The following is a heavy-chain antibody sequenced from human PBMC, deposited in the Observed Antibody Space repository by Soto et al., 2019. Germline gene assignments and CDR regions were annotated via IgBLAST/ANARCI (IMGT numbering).Heavy chain of an antibody. CDR3: ARLVYGDYHYYYYGMDV. CDR1: GGSISSGGYC. CDR2: IYYSGST. Sequence: TLSLSYSVYGGSISSGGYCCSWILQNPGKGLEWIGYIYYSGSTYYNPSLKSRVTISVDTSKNQFSLKLSSVTAADTAVYYCARLVYGDYHYYYYGMDVWGQGTTVTVSS. D-gene: IGHD4-17*01. V-gene: IGHV4-31*03. J-gene: IGHJ6*02.